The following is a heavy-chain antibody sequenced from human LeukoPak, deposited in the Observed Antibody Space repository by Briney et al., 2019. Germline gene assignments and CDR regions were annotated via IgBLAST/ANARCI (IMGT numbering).Heavy chain of an antibody. Sequence: SETLSLTCTVSGGSISSYYWSWIRQPPGKGLEWIGYIYYSGSTNYNPSLKSRVTISVDTSKNQFSLKLSSVTAADTAVYYCARDSNYDFWSGYGHYYYYMDVWGKGTTVTVSS. CDR2: IYYSGST. CDR3: ARDSNYDFWSGYGHYYYYMDV. J-gene: IGHJ6*03. V-gene: IGHV4-59*01. CDR1: GGSISSYY. D-gene: IGHD3-3*01.